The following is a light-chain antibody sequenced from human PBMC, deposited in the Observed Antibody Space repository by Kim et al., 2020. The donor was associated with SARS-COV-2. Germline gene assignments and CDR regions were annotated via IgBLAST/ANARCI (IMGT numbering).Light chain of an antibody. CDR1: RSNIGASYD. J-gene: IGLJ1*01. Sequence: QSVLTQPPSVSGAPGQRVTISCTGSRSNIGASYDVNWYQQFPGTAPKLLIYGNSNRPSGVPDRFSGSKSGTSASLAITGLQAEDEADYYCSSYTSSSTYVFGTGTKVTVL. CDR3: SSYTSSSTYV. V-gene: IGLV1-40*01. CDR2: GNS.